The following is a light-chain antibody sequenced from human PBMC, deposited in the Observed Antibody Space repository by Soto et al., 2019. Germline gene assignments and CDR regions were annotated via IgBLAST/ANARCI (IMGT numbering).Light chain of an antibody. CDR1: QRPVHSNGNTY. J-gene: IGKJ1*01. CDR3: MQAAHWRPA. Sequence: DVVMTQSPLSLPVTIGQPASISCRTSQRPVHSNGNTYLNWFQQRQGQSPRRQIYQVSNRDSGVTDSFSGRGSGTDFKLNISRVEADDGGGYYCMQAAHWRPAFGPGTKVEIK. V-gene: IGKV2-30*02. CDR2: QVS.